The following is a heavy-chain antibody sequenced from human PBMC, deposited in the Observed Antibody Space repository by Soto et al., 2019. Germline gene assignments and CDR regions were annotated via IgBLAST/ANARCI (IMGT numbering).Heavy chain of an antibody. V-gene: IGHV2-5*02. Sequence: QITLKESGPTLVKPTQTLTLTCTFSGFSLSTSGVGVGWIRQPPGKALEWLALIYWDDDKRYSPSLKSRLTITKDTSKNQVVLTMTNMDPVDTATYYCAHRPYYYDSSGYPFDYWGQGTLVTVSS. D-gene: IGHD3-22*01. CDR2: IYWDDDK. CDR1: GFSLSTSGVG. J-gene: IGHJ4*02. CDR3: AHRPYYYDSSGYPFDY.